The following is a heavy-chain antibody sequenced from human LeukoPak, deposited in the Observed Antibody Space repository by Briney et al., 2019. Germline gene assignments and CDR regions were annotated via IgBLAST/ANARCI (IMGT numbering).Heavy chain of an antibody. CDR3: ARRVGATDFDY. D-gene: IGHD1-26*01. CDR2: IYYSGST. CDR1: GGSVSSGDYY. J-gene: IGHJ4*02. V-gene: IGHV4-30-4*08. Sequence: KPSQTLSLTCTVSGGSVSSGDYYWSWIRQPPGKGLEWIGYIYYSGSTYYNPSLKSRVTISVDTSKNQFSLKLSSVTAADTAVYYCARRVGATDFDYWGQGTLVTVSS.